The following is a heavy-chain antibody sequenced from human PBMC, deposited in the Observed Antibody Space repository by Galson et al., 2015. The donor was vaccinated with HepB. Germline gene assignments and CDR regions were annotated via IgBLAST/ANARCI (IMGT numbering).Heavy chain of an antibody. Sequence: ETLSLTCVVSGGSISTYYWTWFRQPPGKGLEWIGLIYYTGNTNYNPSLKSRVTISVDTSRNQFSLKLSSAIAADTALYYCARGGYSGYDWDLWGQGTQVTVSS. V-gene: IGHV4-59*01. CDR3: ARGGYSGYDWDL. D-gene: IGHD5-12*01. CDR1: GGSISTYY. J-gene: IGHJ5*02. CDR2: IYYTGNT.